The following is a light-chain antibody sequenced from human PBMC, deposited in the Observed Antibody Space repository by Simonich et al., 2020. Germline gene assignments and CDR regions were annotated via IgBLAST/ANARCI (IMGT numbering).Light chain of an antibody. CDR2: GYN. Sequence: NFMLTQPHSVSESPGKTVTISCTRSSGSIASNYVQWFHQRPGSSPTTVIYGYNHRPSGVPDRFSGSIDSSSNSASLTISGLKTEDEADYYCQSYDSSNRVFGGGTKLTVL. V-gene: IGLV6-57*01. CDR3: QSYDSSNRV. CDR1: SGSIASNY. J-gene: IGLJ3*02.